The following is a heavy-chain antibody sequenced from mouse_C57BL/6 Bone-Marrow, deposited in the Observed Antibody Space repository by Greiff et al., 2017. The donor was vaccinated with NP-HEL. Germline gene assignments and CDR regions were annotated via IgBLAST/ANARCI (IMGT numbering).Heavy chain of an antibody. V-gene: IGHV1-81*01. D-gene: IGHD1-1*01. Sequence: VQLQQSGAELARPGASVKLSCKASGYTFTSYGISWVKQRTGQGLEWIGEIYPRSGNTYYNEKFKGKATLTADKSSSTAYMELRSLTSDDSAVYFCARRDYGSSGYFDYWGQGTTLTVSS. CDR2: IYPRSGNT. CDR1: GYTFTSYG. CDR3: ARRDYGSSGYFDY. J-gene: IGHJ2*01.